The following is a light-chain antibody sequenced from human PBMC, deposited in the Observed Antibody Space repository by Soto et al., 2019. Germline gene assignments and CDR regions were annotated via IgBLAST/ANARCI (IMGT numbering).Light chain of an antibody. Sequence: EIVLTQSPATLSLSPGERATLSCRASQSVSSYLAWYQQKPGQAPRLLIYDASNRATGIPARFSGSGSGTDFTLTISSLEPEDFAVYYCQQRSNWAPCTFGQGTKVDI. CDR3: QQRSNWAPCT. J-gene: IGKJ1*01. CDR1: QSVSSY. V-gene: IGKV3-11*01. CDR2: DAS.